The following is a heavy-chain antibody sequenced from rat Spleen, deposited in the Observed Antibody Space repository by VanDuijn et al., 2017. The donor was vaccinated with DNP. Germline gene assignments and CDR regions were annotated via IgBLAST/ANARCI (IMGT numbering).Heavy chain of an antibody. J-gene: IGHJ1*01. V-gene: IGHV5-7*01. D-gene: IGHD5-1*01. Sequence: EVQLVESGGGLVQPGRSLKLSCAGSGFTFSDYYMAWVRQAPKKGLEWVATISYDGSSTYYRDSVKGRFTISRDNAKSTLYLQMDSLRSEDTATYYCARRTNWIYWFFDLWGPGTKVTVSS. CDR2: ISYDGSST. CDR3: ARRTNWIYWFFDL. CDR1: GFTFSDYY.